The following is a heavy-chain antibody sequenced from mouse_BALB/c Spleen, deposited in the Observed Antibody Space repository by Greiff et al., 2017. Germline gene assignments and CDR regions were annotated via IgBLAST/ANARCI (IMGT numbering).Heavy chain of an antibody. Sequence: VQLQQSGPELVKPGASVKISCKASGYAFSSSWMNWVKQRPGQGLEWIGRIYPGDGDTNYNGKFKGKATLTADKSSSTAYMQLSSLTSVDSAVYFCARDITTVVAPFDYWGQGTTLTVSS. CDR2: IYPGDGDT. D-gene: IGHD1-1*01. CDR3: ARDITTVVAPFDY. V-gene: IGHV1-82*01. J-gene: IGHJ2*01. CDR1: GYAFSSSW.